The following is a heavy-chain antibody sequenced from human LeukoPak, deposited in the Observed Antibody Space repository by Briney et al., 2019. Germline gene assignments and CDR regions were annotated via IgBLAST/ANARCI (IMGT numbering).Heavy chain of an antibody. CDR1: GFTFNSYT. J-gene: IGHJ4*02. CDR2: ISGSGNYI. Sequence: KTGGSLRLSCTASGFTFNSYTISWVREAPGKGLEWVSSISGSGNYIYLAAPVKGRFTISRDDAQNSVYLQMNSLKDEDTAVYYCARSRTSSPYDKNLNFWGQGTLVIVSS. D-gene: IGHD1-14*01. V-gene: IGHV3-21*01. CDR3: ARSRTSSPYDKNLNF.